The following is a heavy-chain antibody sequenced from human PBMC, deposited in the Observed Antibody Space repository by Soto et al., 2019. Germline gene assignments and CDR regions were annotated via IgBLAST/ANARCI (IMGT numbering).Heavy chain of an antibody. CDR1: GFAFSSYN. D-gene: IGHD4-17*01. CDR3: ARGGLYGVLPGWTGGAFDL. V-gene: IGHV3-21*01. J-gene: IGHJ3*01. Sequence: PGGSLRLTCATSGFAFSSYNMNWVRKAPGKGMEWVSSISPSGSCMNSADSLNDRFSISRDIAENSLFLQMNSLRGEDTAVYYCARGGLYGVLPGWTGGAFDLWGQGTMVTVSS. CDR2: ISPSGSCM.